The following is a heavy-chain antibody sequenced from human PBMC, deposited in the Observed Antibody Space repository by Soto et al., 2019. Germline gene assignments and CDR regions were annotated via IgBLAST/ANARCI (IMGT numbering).Heavy chain of an antibody. CDR2: IKSKTDGGTT. J-gene: IGHJ4*02. CDR1: GFTFSNAW. D-gene: IGHD3-22*01. Sequence: GGSLRLSCAASGFTFSNAWMNWVRQAPGKGLEWVGRIKSKTDGGTTDYAAPVKGRYTISRDDSKNTQYLQKNSLKTEDTALYFCTTEYPHYYDSSGYYSGYWGQGTLVTVSS. CDR3: TTEYPHYYDSSGYYSGY. V-gene: IGHV3-15*07.